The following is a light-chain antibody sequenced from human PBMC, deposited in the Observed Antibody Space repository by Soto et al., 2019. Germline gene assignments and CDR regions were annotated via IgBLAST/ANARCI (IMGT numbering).Light chain of an antibody. V-gene: IGKV1-33*01. Sequence: DIQMTQSPSSLSASVGDRVTITCQASQGISNYLNWYQQKPGKAPKLLIYDASNLETGVPSRFSGSGSWTDFTVTISSLQPEDIATYYCQQYDNLYSFGQGTKLEIK. CDR1: QGISNY. CDR2: DAS. J-gene: IGKJ2*01. CDR3: QQYDNLYS.